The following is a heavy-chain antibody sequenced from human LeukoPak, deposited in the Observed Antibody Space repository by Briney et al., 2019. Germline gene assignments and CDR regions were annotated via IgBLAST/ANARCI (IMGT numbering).Heavy chain of an antibody. CDR2: VSYSGTT. J-gene: IGHJ4*02. Sequence: SETLSLTCTVSGGSISSSSFFWSWIRQPPGKGLEWIGTVSYSGTTYYSPSLKSRVTISVDTSKNQFSLRLTSVTAADTALYYCAKLTCSSTFCPLDYWGQGTLVTVSS. V-gene: IGHV4-39*01. CDR1: GGSISSSSFF. D-gene: IGHD2-2*01. CDR3: AKLTCSSTFCPLDY.